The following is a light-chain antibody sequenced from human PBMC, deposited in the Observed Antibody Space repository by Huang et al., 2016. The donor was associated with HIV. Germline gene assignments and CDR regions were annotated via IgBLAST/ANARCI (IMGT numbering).Light chain of an antibody. J-gene: IGKJ4*01. V-gene: IGKV3-20*01. CDR3: QQYGRSLT. CDR1: QSVSSSY. Sequence: EIVLTQSPGTLSLSPGDRATLSCRASQSVSSSYLAWYQQKPGQAPRLRIYGASSRATDIPDRFSGSGSGTDFTLTISRLEPEDFAVYYCQQYGRSLTFGGGTKVEIK. CDR2: GAS.